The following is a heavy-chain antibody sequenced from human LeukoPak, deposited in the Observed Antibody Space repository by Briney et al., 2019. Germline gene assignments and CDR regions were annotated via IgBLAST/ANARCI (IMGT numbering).Heavy chain of an antibody. D-gene: IGHD4-23*01. CDR3: AKDQTPYS. Sequence: GGSLRLSCAASGFIFCSYFMSWVRQAPGKGLEWVSTVDVSGGTTYYADSVKGRFTISRDNSKNTLYLQMNSLRADDTAVYYCAKDQTPYSWGQGTLITVSS. CDR1: GFIFCSYF. V-gene: IGHV3-23*01. J-gene: IGHJ4*02. CDR2: VDVSGGTT.